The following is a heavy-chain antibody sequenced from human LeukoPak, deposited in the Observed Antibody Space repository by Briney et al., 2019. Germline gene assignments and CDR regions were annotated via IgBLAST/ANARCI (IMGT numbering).Heavy chain of an antibody. D-gene: IGHD5-18*01. CDR3: AGSLWIQPQFDY. CDR2: IYYSGST. Sequence: SETLSLTCTVSGGSISSGGYYWSWIRQHPGKGLEWIGYIYYSGSTYYNPSLKSRVTISVDTSKNQFSLKLSSVTAADTAVYYCAGSLWIQPQFDYWGQGTLVTVSS. V-gene: IGHV4-31*03. J-gene: IGHJ4*02. CDR1: GGSISSGGYY.